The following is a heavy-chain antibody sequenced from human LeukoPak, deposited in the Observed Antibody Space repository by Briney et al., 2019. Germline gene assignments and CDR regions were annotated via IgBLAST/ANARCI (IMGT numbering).Heavy chain of an antibody. J-gene: IGHJ5*02. CDR3: ARRGYCSSTSCYEYWFDP. Sequence: SQTLSLTCTVSGGSISSGSYYWSWIRQPAGKGLEWIGRIYTSGSTNYNPSLKSRLTISVDTSKTQFSLKLSSVTATDTAVYYCARRGYCSSTSCYEYWFDPWGQGTLVTVSS. CDR2: IYTSGST. V-gene: IGHV4-61*02. CDR1: GGSISSGSYY. D-gene: IGHD2-2*01.